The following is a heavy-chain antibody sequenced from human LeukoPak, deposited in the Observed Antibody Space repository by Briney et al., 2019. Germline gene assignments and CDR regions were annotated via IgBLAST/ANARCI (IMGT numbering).Heavy chain of an antibody. CDR2: MYYSGST. V-gene: IGHV4-59*08. J-gene: IGHJ4*02. Sequence: PSETLSLTCTVSGASISSYYWSWIRQPPGKGLEWMAFMYYSGSTNYNPSLKSRVTISVDTSKNQFSLKLSSVTAADTAVYYCARRSISGNSWDYFDYWGQGTLVTVSS. CDR3: ARRSISGNSWDYFDY. D-gene: IGHD4-23*01. CDR1: GASISSYY.